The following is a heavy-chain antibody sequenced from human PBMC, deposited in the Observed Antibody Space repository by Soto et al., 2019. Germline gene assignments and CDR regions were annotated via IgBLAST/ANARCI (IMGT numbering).Heavy chain of an antibody. CDR1: GFTFSNAW. J-gene: IGHJ4*02. Sequence: EVQLVESGGGLVKPGGSLRLSCAASGFTFSNAWMSWVRQAPGKGLEWVGRIKSKTDGGTTDYAAPVKGRFTISRDDSKNTLYLQMTSLKTEDTAVYYCTTDYSSGWYGYDYWGQGTLVTVSS. CDR2: IKSKTDGGTT. CDR3: TTDYSSGWYGYDY. D-gene: IGHD6-19*01. V-gene: IGHV3-15*01.